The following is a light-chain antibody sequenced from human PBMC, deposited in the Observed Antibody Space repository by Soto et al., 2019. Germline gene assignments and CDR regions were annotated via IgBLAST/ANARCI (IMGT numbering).Light chain of an antibody. Sequence: QSVLPQPRSVSGSPGQSVTISCTGTSSDVGGYNYVSWYQQHPDKAPKLMIYDVTKRPSEVPDRFSGSKSGNTASLTISGLQAEDEADYYCCSYAGSYPFVFGTGTKVTVL. V-gene: IGLV2-11*01. CDR2: DVT. J-gene: IGLJ1*01. CDR3: CSYAGSYPFV. CDR1: SSDVGGYNY.